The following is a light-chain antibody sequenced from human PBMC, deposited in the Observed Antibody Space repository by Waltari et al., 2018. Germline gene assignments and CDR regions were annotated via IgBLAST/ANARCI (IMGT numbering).Light chain of an antibody. CDR2: DVT. Sequence: QSALTQPASVTGSPGQSVTISCTGTSSDIGVYNFVSWYQQHPGKAPKLMIYDVTNRPSGVSDRFSASTSGNTASLTISGLQAEDEGDYYCSSYTSSSTVVFGGGTKLTVL. V-gene: IGLV2-14*03. CDR3: SSYTSSSTVV. J-gene: IGLJ2*01. CDR1: SSDIGVYNF.